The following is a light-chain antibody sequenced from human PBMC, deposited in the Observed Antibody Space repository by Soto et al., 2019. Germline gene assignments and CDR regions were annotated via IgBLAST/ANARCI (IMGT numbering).Light chain of an antibody. Sequence: EVVFTQSPATPSLSPGERATLSCRASENVRTFVDWYQQKPGQAPRLLIYGASNRATGIPARFSGSGSGTDFTLTISRLEPEDSAVYYCQQYGSSPSITFGQGTRLEIK. CDR1: ENVRTF. CDR3: QQYGSSPSIT. V-gene: IGKV3-20*01. CDR2: GAS. J-gene: IGKJ5*01.